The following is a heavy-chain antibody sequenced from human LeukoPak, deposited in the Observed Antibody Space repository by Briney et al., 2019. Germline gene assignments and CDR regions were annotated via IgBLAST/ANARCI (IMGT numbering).Heavy chain of an antibody. Sequence: SETLSLTCTVSGGSISSYYWSWIRQPPGKGLEWIGYTYYSGSTNYNPSLKSRVTISVDTSKNQFSLKLSSVTAADTAVYYCARVAAFGYSYGYPFFDYWGQGTLVTVSS. CDR2: TYYSGST. CDR1: GGSISSYY. J-gene: IGHJ4*02. CDR3: ARVAAFGYSYGYPFFDY. D-gene: IGHD5-18*01. V-gene: IGHV4-59*12.